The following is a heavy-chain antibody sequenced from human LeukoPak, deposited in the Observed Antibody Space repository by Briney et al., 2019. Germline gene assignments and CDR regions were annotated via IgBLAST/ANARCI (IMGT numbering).Heavy chain of an antibody. Sequence: ASVKVSCKAPGGTFSSYAISWVRQAPGQGLEWMGGIIPIFGTANYAQKFQGRVTITADESTSTAYMELSSLRSEDTAVYYCASWGDSSGYYYRGIDARNGNYYFDYWGQGTLVTVSS. CDR2: IIPIFGTA. CDR3: ASWGDSSGYYYRGIDARNGNYYFDY. J-gene: IGHJ4*02. V-gene: IGHV1-69*13. D-gene: IGHD3-22*01. CDR1: GGTFSSYA.